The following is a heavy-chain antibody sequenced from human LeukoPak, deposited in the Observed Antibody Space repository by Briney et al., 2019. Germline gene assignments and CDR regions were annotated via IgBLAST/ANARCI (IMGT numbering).Heavy chain of an antibody. CDR3: AREGLRGNWFDP. CDR1: GFTFSSYE. V-gene: IGHV3-48*03. D-gene: IGHD2-15*01. CDR2: ISSSGSVI. Sequence: GGSLRLSCAASGFTFSSYEMNWVRQAPGKGLEWVSYISSSGSVIYYADSVRGRFTISRGNAKNSLYLQMNSLRAEDTAVYYCAREGLRGNWFDPWGQGTLVTVSS. J-gene: IGHJ5*02.